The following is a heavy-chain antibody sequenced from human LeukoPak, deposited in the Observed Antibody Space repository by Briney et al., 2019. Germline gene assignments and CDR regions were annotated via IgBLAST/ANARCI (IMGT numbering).Heavy chain of an antibody. CDR2: TNPNSGNT. J-gene: IGHJ4*02. Sequence: ASVKVSCKASGYTFTSYDINWVRQATGQGLEWMGWTNPNSGNTGYAQKFQGRVTITRNTSISTAYMELSSLRSEDTAVYYCARGSSFGEFADYWGQGTLVAVSS. V-gene: IGHV1-8*03. D-gene: IGHD3-10*01. CDR1: GYTFTSYD. CDR3: ARGSSFGEFADY.